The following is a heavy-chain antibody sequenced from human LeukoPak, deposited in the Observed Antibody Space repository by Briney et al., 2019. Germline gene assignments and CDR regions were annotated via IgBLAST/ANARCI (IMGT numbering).Heavy chain of an antibody. D-gene: IGHD1-26*01. V-gene: IGHV3-30-3*01. CDR3: ARDPSGPNDAFDI. CDR2: ISYDGSNK. J-gene: IGHJ3*02. Sequence: GGSLRLSCAASGFTFSSYAMHWVRQAPGKGLEWVAVISYDGSNKYYADSVKGRFTISRDNSKNTLYPQMNSLRAEDTAVYYCARDPSGPNDAFDIWGQGTMVTVSS. CDR1: GFTFSSYA.